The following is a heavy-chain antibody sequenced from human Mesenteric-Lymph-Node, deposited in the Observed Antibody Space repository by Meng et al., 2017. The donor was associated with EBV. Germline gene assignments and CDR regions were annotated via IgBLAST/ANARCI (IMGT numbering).Heavy chain of an antibody. J-gene: IGHJ5*02. CDR2: MNPNSGNT. CDR1: GYTFTSYY. CDR3: ARSGGDYDRGWFDP. Sequence: QVQLVQSGAVVKKPGASVKVSCKASGYTFTSYYINWVRQATGQGLEWMGWMNPNSGNTGYAQKFQGRLTMTWNTSISTAYMELSSLRSEDTAVYYCARSGGDYDRGWFDPWGQGTLVTVSS. V-gene: IGHV1-8*01. D-gene: IGHD2-21*02.